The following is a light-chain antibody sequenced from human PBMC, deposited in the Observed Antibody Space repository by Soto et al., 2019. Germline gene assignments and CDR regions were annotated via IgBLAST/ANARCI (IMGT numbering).Light chain of an antibody. CDR2: EVS. CDR3: MQATHCPRT. V-gene: IGKV2-24*01. Sequence: DTVMTQTPLSSPVTLGQPASISCRSSQSLAHSNGDTYLSWLHQRPGQPPRLLVYEVSNRLSGVPDRFSGSGAGTDFTLKISRVEAEDVGLYYCMQATHCPRTCGQGTKVEIK. J-gene: IGKJ1*01. CDR1: QSLAHSNGDTY.